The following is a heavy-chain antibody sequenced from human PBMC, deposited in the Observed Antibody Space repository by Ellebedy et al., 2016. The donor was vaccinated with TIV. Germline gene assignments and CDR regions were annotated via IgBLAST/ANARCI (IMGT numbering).Heavy chain of an antibody. CDR3: ASLQSYCISCESDV. Sequence: GGSLRLSCAASGFTFSSYSMNWVRQAPGKGLEWVSYISPNSGFANYVDSVKGRFSISRDNAENSLYLQMNSLRAEDTAVYYCASLQSYCISCESDVWGQGTTVTVSS. D-gene: IGHD2-2*01. J-gene: IGHJ6*02. CDR1: GFTFSSYS. CDR2: ISPNSGFA. V-gene: IGHV3-21*05.